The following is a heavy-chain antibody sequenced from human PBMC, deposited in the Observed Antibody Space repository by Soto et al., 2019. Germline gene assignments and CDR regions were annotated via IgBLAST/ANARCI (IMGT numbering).Heavy chain of an antibody. Sequence: GVSLRLSSAASGFTFSNAWMSWVRQAPGKGLEWVGRIKGEADGGTTDYTAPVKGRITISRDHSKDTLYLHMNSLKTEDTAVYYCTTGLSNGYYNFDYWGQGT. V-gene: IGHV3-15*01. CDR3: TTGLSNGYYNFDY. CDR1: GFTFSNAW. J-gene: IGHJ4*02. CDR2: IKGEADGGTT. D-gene: IGHD3-22*01.